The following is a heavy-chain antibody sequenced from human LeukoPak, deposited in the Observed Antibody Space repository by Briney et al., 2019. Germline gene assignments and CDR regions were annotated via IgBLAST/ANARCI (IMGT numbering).Heavy chain of an antibody. V-gene: IGHV3-21*04. CDR1: GFTFSSYS. Sequence: PGGSLRLSCAASGFTFSSYSMNWVRQAPGKGLEWVSSISSSSSYIYYADSVKGRFTISRDNAKNSLYLHMNSLRAEDTALYFCARDLGYKDYVSAFDIWGQGTMVTVSS. J-gene: IGHJ3*02. D-gene: IGHD5-24*01. CDR2: ISSSSSYI. CDR3: ARDLGYKDYVSAFDI.